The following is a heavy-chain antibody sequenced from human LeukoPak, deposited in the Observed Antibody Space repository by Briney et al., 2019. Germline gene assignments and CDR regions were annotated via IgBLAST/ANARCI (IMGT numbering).Heavy chain of an antibody. V-gene: IGHV1-69*05. D-gene: IGHD3-3*01. CDR2: IIPIFGTA. Sequence: SVKVSCKASGGTFISYAISWVRQAPGQGLEWMGRIIPIFGTANYAQKFQGRVTITTDESTSTAYMELSSLRSEDTAVYYCARVLLLRFLGDNWFDPWGQGTLVTVSS. CDR1: GGTFISYA. J-gene: IGHJ5*02. CDR3: ARVLLLRFLGDNWFDP.